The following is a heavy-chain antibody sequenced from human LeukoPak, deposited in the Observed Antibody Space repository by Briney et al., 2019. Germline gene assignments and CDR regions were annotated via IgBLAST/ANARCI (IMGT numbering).Heavy chain of an antibody. J-gene: IGHJ4*02. V-gene: IGHV1-18*01. CDR1: GYTFTSYG. D-gene: IGHD3-22*01. CDR2: ISGSNGNT. CDR3: ARGGTLYYYDSSGYLFDY. Sequence: ASVKVSCKASGYTFTSYGISWVRQAPGQGLEWMGWISGSNGNTNYAQKLQGRVTMTTDTSTSTAYMELRSLRSDDTAVYYCARGGTLYYYDSSGYLFDYWGQGTLVTVSS.